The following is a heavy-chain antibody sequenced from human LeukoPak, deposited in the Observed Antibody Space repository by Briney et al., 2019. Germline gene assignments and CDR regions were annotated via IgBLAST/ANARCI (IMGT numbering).Heavy chain of an antibody. J-gene: IGHJ6*02. CDR2: IYYSGST. V-gene: IGHV4-59*01. D-gene: IGHD1-7*01. CDR3: ARDNWNYGSSMDV. Sequence: SETLSLTCTVSGGSISSYYWSWIRQPPGKGPEWLGYIYYSGSTNYNPSLKSRVTISVDTSKNQFSLKLSSVTAADTAVYYCARDNWNYGSSMDVWGQGTTVTVSS. CDR1: GGSISSYY.